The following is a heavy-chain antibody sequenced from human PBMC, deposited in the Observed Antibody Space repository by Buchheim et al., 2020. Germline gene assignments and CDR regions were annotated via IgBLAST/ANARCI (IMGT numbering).Heavy chain of an antibody. CDR1: GFTFSSYG. Sequence: QVQLVESGGGVVQPGRSLRLSCAASGFTFSSYGMHWVRQAPGKGLEWVAIMLYDGSNKYYAESVKDRFTISRDISKKTLYLQMNSLRAEDTAVYYWARDRVADHVWGTYRYMDVWGQGTT. CDR3: ARDRVADHVWGTYRYMDV. J-gene: IGHJ6*02. D-gene: IGHD3-16*02. CDR2: MLYDGSNK. V-gene: IGHV3-33*05.